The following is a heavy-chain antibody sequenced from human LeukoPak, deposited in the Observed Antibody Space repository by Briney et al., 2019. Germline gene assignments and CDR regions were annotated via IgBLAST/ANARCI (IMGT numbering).Heavy chain of an antibody. Sequence: PGRSLRLYCAAAGFTFEDYAMHWVRQAPGKGVGWVSGFSWNRGSICYAESVKGRFTISRDNAKNSLYLQMNSLRAEDMALYYCAKGKGYYYDSSGYLTDWGQGTLVTVSS. CDR2: FSWNRGSI. D-gene: IGHD3-22*01. V-gene: IGHV3-9*03. J-gene: IGHJ4*02. CDR3: AKGKGYYYDSSGYLTD. CDR1: GFTFEDYA.